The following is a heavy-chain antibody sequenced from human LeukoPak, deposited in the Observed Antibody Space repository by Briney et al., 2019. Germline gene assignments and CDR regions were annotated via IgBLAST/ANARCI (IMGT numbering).Heavy chain of an antibody. CDR1: GFTVSSNY. CDR3: ARDRLYCSSTSCYRSPFDY. V-gene: IGHV3-66*01. Sequence: PGGSLRLSCAASGFTVSSNYMSWVRQAPGKGLEWVSVIYSGGSTYYADSVKGRFTISRDNSKNTLYLQMNSLRAEDTAVYYCARDRLYCSSTSCYRSPFDYWGQGTLVTVSS. CDR2: IYSGGST. D-gene: IGHD2-2*01. J-gene: IGHJ4*02.